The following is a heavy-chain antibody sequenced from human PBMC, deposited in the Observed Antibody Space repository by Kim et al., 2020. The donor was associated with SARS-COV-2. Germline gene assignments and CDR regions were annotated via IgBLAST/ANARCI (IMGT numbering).Heavy chain of an antibody. CDR1: GFTFSSYS. CDR2: ISSSSSYI. V-gene: IGHV3-21*01. CDR3: ARDGPVVPAVPGVPFDY. Sequence: GGSLRLSCAASGFTFSSYSMNWVRQAPGKGLEWVSSISSSSSYIYYADSVKGRFTISRDNAKNSLYLQMNSLRAEDTAVYYCARDGPVVPAVPGVPFDYRGQGTLVTVSS. J-gene: IGHJ4*02. D-gene: IGHD2-2*01.